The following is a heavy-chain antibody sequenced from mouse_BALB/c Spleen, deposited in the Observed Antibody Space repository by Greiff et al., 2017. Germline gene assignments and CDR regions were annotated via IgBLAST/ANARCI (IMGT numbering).Heavy chain of an antibody. V-gene: IGHV1-82*01. CDR3: ARAMITGEAMDY. CDR1: GYAFSSSW. J-gene: IGHJ4*01. CDR2: IYPGDGDT. Sequence: QVQLQQSGPELVKPGASVKISCKASGYAFSSSWMNWVKQRPGQGLEWIGRIYPGDGDTNYNGKFKGKATLTADKSSSTAYMQLSSLTSVDSAVYFCARAMITGEAMDYWGQGTSVTVSA. D-gene: IGHD2-4*01.